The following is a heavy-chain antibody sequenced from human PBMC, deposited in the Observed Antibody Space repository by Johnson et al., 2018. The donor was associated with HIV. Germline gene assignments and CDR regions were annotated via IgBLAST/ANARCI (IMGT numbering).Heavy chain of an antibody. CDR2: IYSGGST. Sequence: VQLVESGGGLVQPGRSLRLSCTASGFTFGDYAMSWFRQAPGKGLEWVSVIYSGGSTYYADSVKGRFTISRYNSKNTLYLQMSSLRVADTAVYDCARDLVGVVAASGPVGDASDIWGQGTMVTVSS. CDR3: ARDLVGVVAASGPVGDASDI. D-gene: IGHD6-13*01. V-gene: IGHV3-66*01. J-gene: IGHJ3*02. CDR1: GFTFGDYA.